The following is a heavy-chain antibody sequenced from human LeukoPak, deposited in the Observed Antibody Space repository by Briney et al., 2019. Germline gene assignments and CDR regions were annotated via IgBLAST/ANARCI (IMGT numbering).Heavy chain of an antibody. CDR3: ARGGSGSYYSAAYYYGMDV. CDR2: INPNSGGT. J-gene: IGHJ6*02. CDR1: GYTFTGYY. V-gene: IGHV1-2*02. D-gene: IGHD3-10*01. Sequence: ASVKVSCKASGYTFTGYYMHWMRQAPGQGLEWMGWINPNSGGTNYAQKFQGRVTMTRDTSISTAYMELSRLRSDDTAVYYCARGGSGSYYSAAYYYGMDVWGQGTTVTVSS.